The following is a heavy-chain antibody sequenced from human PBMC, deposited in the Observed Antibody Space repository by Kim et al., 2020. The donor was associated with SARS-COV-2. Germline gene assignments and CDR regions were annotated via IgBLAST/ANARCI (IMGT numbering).Heavy chain of an antibody. V-gene: IGHV4-34*01. CDR3: ARGLGGPMDY. Sequence: SNNDNPSPKSRVTRSVDTSKNQFSLKLSSVTAADTAVYYCARGLGGPMDYWGQGTLVTVSS. J-gene: IGHJ4*02. CDR2: SN. D-gene: IGHD2-15*01.